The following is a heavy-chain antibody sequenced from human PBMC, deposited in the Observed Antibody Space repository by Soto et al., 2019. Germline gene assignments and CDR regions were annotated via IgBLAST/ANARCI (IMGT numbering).Heavy chain of an antibody. CDR3: ATDDSSGYYQPFDY. D-gene: IGHD3-22*01. Sequence: ASVKVSCKVSGYTLTELSMHWVRQAPGKGLEWMGGFDPEDGETIYAQKFQGRVTMTEDTSTDTAYMELSSLRSEDTAVYYCATDDSSGYYQPFDYWGQGTLVTV. CDR2: FDPEDGET. J-gene: IGHJ4*02. V-gene: IGHV1-24*01. CDR1: GYTLTELS.